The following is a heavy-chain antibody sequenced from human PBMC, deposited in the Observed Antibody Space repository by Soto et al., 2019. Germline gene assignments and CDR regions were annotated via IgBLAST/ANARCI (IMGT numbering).Heavy chain of an antibody. J-gene: IGHJ6*02. CDR1: GYRFTSYW. CDR2: IYPGDSDT. V-gene: IGHV5-51*01. Sequence: GESLKISCKGSGYRFTSYWIVLARTLPGKGLEWMGIIYPGDSDTRYSPSFQGQVTISADKSISTAYLQWSSLKASDTAMYYCARTAAAGKYYYGMDVWGQGTTVTVSS. CDR3: ARTAAAGKYYYGMDV. D-gene: IGHD6-13*01.